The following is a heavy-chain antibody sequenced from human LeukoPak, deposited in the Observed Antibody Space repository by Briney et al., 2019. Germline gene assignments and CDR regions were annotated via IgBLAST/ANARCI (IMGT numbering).Heavy chain of an antibody. V-gene: IGHV1-18*04. CDR2: ISGYNGNT. Sequence: GASVKVSCKASGYTFINYGFTWVRQAPGQGLEGMGWISGYNGNTNYLQKFQGRVTMTTHTSTNTVYMELRSLSSDDTAVYYCARVSTNSRVGGYDPQWYFDLWGRGTLVTVSS. D-gene: IGHD5-12*01. CDR1: GYTFINYG. J-gene: IGHJ2*01. CDR3: ARVSTNSRVGGYDPQWYFDL.